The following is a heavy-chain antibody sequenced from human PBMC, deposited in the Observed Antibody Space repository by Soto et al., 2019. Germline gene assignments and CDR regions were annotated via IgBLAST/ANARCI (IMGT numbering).Heavy chain of an antibody. CDR2: IYSGGST. Sequence: PGGSLRLSCAASGFTVSSNYMSWVRQAPGKGLEWVSVIYSGGSTYYADSVKGRFTISRDNSKNTLYLQMNSLRAEDTAVYYCARDLHFGVVTYGMDVWGQGTTVTVSS. D-gene: IGHD3-3*01. J-gene: IGHJ6*02. CDR1: GFTVSSNY. V-gene: IGHV3-53*01. CDR3: ARDLHFGVVTYGMDV.